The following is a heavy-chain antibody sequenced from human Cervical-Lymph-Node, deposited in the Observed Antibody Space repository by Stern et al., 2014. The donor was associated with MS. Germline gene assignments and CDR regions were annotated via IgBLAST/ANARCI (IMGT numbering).Heavy chain of an antibody. J-gene: IGHJ4*02. CDR1: GGSIGSYY. CDR3: ARGLDKMGYYFDF. V-gene: IGHV4-59*13. Sequence: QLQLQESGPGLVKPSETLSLTCIVSGGSIGSYYWTWIRQPPGKGLGWLGYIYFTGHTNYNPSLESRITMSVDTSKNKFSLHLTSVTAADTAFYYCARGLDKMGYYFDFWGQGALVTVSS. CDR2: IYFTGHT. D-gene: IGHD5-24*01.